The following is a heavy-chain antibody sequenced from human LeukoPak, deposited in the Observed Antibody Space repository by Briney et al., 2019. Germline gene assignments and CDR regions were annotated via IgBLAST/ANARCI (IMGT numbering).Heavy chain of an antibody. CDR2: INPNSGGT. CDR3: ARGIVVVPAAMVDY. Sequence: ASVKVSCKASGYTFTSYAMHWVRQAPGQGLEWMGWINPNSGGTNYAQKFQGRVTMTRDTSISTAYMELSRLRSDDTAVYYCARGIVVVPAAMVDYWGQGTLVTVSS. CDR1: GYTFTSYA. J-gene: IGHJ4*02. D-gene: IGHD2-2*01. V-gene: IGHV1-2*02.